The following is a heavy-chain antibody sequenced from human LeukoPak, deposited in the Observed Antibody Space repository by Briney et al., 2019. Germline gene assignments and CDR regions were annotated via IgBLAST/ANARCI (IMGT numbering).Heavy chain of an antibody. CDR2: INPNSGGT. D-gene: IGHD2-2*01. Sequence: ASVKVSCKASGYTFTGYYMHWVRQAPGQGLEWMGRINPNSGGTNYAQKFQGRVTMTRDTSISTAYMELSRLRSDDTAVYYCARDAAVPAAIFSWFDPWGQGTLVTVSS. V-gene: IGHV1-2*06. CDR3: ARDAAVPAAIFSWFDP. J-gene: IGHJ5*02. CDR1: GYTFTGYY.